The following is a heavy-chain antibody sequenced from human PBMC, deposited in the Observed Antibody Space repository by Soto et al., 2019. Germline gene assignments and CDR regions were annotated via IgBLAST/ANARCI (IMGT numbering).Heavy chain of an antibody. J-gene: IGHJ4*02. CDR1: GFTFSTYA. CDR2: LSGSGGST. Sequence: EVQLLESGGGVVQPGGSLRLSCAASGFTFSTYAMSWVRQAPGKGLEWVSALSGSGGSTYYADSVKGRVTLSRDNTRNSLYLQMNSLRDEDTALYYCVRYCSTTLCNGVATRTFDYWGQGTLVTVSS. V-gene: IGHV3-23*01. D-gene: IGHD2-2*01. CDR3: VRYCSTTLCNGVATRTFDY.